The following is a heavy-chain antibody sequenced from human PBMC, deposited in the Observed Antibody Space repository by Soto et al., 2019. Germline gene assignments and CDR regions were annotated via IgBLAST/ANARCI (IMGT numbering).Heavy chain of an antibody. D-gene: IGHD2-8*02. Sequence: QVQLQQWGAGLLKPSETLSLTCAVYGGSFSGYYWTWIRQPPGTGLEWIGEINHSGSTNYNPSLKSRVTILVDTSKNQFSLKLTSVTAADTAVYYCARDKITGLFDYWGPGTLVTVSS. J-gene: IGHJ4*02. V-gene: IGHV4-34*01. CDR1: GGSFSGYY. CDR3: ARDKITGLFDY. CDR2: INHSGST.